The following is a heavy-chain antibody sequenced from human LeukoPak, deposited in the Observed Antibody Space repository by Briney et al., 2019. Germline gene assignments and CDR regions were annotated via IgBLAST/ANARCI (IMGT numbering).Heavy chain of an antibody. CDR2: TRNKANRYST. D-gene: IGHD5-24*01. J-gene: IGHJ4*02. Sequence: GRSLRLSCVASGFTFIDHYMDWVRQAPGKGLEWVVRTRNKANRYSTEYAASVKGRFTISRDDSQNSLYLQMNSLKTDDTAVYYCARDLVGLNGYNIDYWGQGTLVTVSS. CDR1: GFTFIDHY. CDR3: ARDLVGLNGYNIDY. V-gene: IGHV3-72*01.